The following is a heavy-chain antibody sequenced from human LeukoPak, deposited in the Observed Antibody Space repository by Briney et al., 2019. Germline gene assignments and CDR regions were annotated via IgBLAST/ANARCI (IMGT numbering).Heavy chain of an antibody. D-gene: IGHD3-22*01. CDR1: GFTFSRYG. J-gene: IGHJ4*02. V-gene: IGHV3-30*18. CDR2: IAYDESNK. Sequence: PWGSLRLSCEASGFTFSRYGMHWVRQAPGKGLEWVTVIAYDESNKFYADSVRGRFTISRDNSKNTLYLQMNSLRAEDTAVYYCAKGPGSYYYDSTGCFDYWGRGTLVTVSS. CDR3: AKGPGSYYYDSTGCFDY.